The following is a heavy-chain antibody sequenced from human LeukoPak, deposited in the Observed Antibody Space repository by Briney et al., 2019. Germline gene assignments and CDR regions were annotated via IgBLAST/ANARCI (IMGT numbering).Heavy chain of an antibody. V-gene: IGHV1-2*02. CDR1: GYTFTEYY. CDR3: VSASDHTSMVKDF. D-gene: IGHD5-18*01. CDR2: INPDSGDT. Sequence: ASVKVSCKASGYTFTEYYMHWVRQAPGQGLQWMGWINPDSGDTNYAQKFQARVTMTRDTSIRSAYMGLSSLTSDDTAVYYCVSASDHTSMVKDFWGQGTLVTVSS. J-gene: IGHJ4*02.